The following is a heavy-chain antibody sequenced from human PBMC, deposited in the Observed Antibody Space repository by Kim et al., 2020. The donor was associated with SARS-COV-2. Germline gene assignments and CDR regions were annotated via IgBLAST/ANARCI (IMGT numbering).Heavy chain of an antibody. V-gene: IGHV4-39*01. CDR3: ARHIVVAGIRFDP. J-gene: IGHJ5*02. Sequence: SETLSLTCTVSGGSISSSSYYWGWIRQPPGKGLEWIGSIYYSGSTYYNPSLKSRVTISVDTSKNQFSLKLSSVTAADTAVYYCARHIVVAGIRFDPWGQGTLVTVSS. D-gene: IGHD6-19*01. CDR1: GGSISSSSYY. CDR2: IYYSGST.